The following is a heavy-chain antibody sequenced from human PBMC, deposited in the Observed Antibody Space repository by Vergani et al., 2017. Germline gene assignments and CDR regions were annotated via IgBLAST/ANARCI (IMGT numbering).Heavy chain of an antibody. CDR3: AKDSDDFWSGYWGY. V-gene: IGHV3-23*04. Sequence: EVQLVESGGGLVQPGGSLRLSCAASGFTFSSYSMNWVRQAPGKGLEWVSAISGSGGSTYYADSVKGRFTISRDNSKNTLYLQMNSLRAEDTAVYYCAKDSDDFWSGYWGYWGQGTLVTVSS. J-gene: IGHJ4*02. CDR2: ISGSGGST. D-gene: IGHD3-3*01. CDR1: GFTFSSYS.